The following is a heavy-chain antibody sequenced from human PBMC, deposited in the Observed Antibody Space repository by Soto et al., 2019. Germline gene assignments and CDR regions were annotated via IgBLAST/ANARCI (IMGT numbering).Heavy chain of an antibody. CDR3: AKGKYYYDSSGYSPFDY. CDR2: ISYDGSNK. D-gene: IGHD3-22*01. Sequence: GGSLRLSCAASGFTFSSYGMHWVRQAPGKGLEWVAVISYDGSNKYYADSVKGRFTISRDNSKNTLYLQMNSLRAEDTAVYYCAKGKYYYDSSGYSPFDYWGQGTLVTVSS. J-gene: IGHJ4*02. CDR1: GFTFSSYG. V-gene: IGHV3-30*18.